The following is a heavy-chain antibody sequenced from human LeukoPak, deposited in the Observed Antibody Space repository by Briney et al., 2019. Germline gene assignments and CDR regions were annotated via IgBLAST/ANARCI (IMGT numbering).Heavy chain of an antibody. J-gene: IGHJ3*02. CDR1: GFTFSSYA. CDR2: ISGSGGST. V-gene: IGHV3-23*01. Sequence: GGSLRLSCAASGFTFSSYAMSWVRQAPGKGLEWVSAISGSGGSTHYADSVKGRFTISRDNSKNTLYLQMNSLRAEDTAVYYCAKGGDDTPYAFDIWGQGTMVTVSS. D-gene: IGHD2-21*02. CDR3: AKGGDDTPYAFDI.